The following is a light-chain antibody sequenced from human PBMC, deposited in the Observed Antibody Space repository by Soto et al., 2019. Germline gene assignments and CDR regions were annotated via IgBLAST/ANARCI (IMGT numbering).Light chain of an antibody. CDR3: QSYDSSLSPYV. J-gene: IGLJ1*01. CDR2: DNR. Sequence: QSVLTQPPSVSGAPGQCVTISCTGRSHHIGAGYDVHWYQQPPGTAPKLLIYDNRNRPSGVPDRFSGSKSGTSASLAISGLQAEDEADYYFQSYDSSLSPYVFGTGTKLTVL. CDR1: SHHIGAGYD. V-gene: IGLV1-40*01.